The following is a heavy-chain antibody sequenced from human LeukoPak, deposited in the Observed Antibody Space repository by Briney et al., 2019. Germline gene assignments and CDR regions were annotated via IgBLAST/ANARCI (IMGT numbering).Heavy chain of an antibody. V-gene: IGHV1-18*01. D-gene: IGHD3-3*01. CDR2: ISAYNGDT. CDR1: GYSFTSYG. Sequence: GASVKVSCKASGYSFTSYGIHWVRQAPGQGLEWMGWISAYNGDTDYAQNLQGRVTMTTDTSTSTAYMELRSLRSDDTAVYYCATGWSGYFASLDYWRQGTLVTVAS. CDR3: ATGWSGYFASLDY. J-gene: IGHJ4*02.